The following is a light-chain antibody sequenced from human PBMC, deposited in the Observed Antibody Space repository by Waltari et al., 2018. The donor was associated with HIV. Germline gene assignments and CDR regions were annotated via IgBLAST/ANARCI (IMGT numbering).Light chain of an antibody. CDR1: SSNIGSKY. J-gene: IGLJ2*01. CDR2: RNN. V-gene: IGLV1-47*01. Sequence: PGQRVTISCSGSSSNIGSKYVYWYQKLPGSAPKLLIYRNNQRPSGVPDRFSGSKSGTSASLAISGLRSEDEADYYCAAWDDTLSVLFGGGTKLTVL. CDR3: AAWDDTLSVL.